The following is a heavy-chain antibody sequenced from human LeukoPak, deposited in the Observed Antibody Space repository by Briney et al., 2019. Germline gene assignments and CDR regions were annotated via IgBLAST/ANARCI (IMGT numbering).Heavy chain of an antibody. D-gene: IGHD2-2*01. Sequence: GGSLRLSCAASGFTFSSYGMHWVRQAPGKGLEWVAFIRYDGSNKYYADSVKGRFTISRDNSKNTLYLQMNSLRAEDTAVYYCAKGGAVVVPAAAFDYWGQGTLVTVSS. CDR1: GFTFSSYG. V-gene: IGHV3-30*02. CDR2: IRYDGSNK. J-gene: IGHJ4*02. CDR3: AKGGAVVVPAAAFDY.